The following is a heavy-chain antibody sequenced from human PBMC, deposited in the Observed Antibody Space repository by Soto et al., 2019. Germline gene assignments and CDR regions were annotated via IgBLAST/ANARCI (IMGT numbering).Heavy chain of an antibody. CDR3: ANLGYCSGGSCSFSFDI. CDR1: GFTFSSYG. Sequence: QVQLVESGGGVVQPGRSLRLSCASSGFTFSSYGMHWVRQAPGKGLEWVAVISYDGSNKYYADSVKGRFTISRDNSKNTLYLQMNSRRAEDTAVYYCANLGYCSGGSCSFSFDIWGQGTMVTVSS. D-gene: IGHD2-15*01. CDR2: ISYDGSNK. V-gene: IGHV3-30*18. J-gene: IGHJ3*02.